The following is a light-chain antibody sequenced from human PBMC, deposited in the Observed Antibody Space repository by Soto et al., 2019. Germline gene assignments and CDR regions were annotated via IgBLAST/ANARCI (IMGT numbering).Light chain of an antibody. J-gene: IGKJ5*01. CDR2: TAS. CDR3: QQGYSSPIT. V-gene: IGKV1-39*01. CDR1: QTIGSY. Sequence: DIPMTQSPSSLSASVGDRVTISCRASQTIGSYLHWYQQSPGKAPKLLIYTASSLQSGVPPRFSGSQSGTDFTLTINSLQPEDFATYYCQQGYSSPITFGQGTRLE.